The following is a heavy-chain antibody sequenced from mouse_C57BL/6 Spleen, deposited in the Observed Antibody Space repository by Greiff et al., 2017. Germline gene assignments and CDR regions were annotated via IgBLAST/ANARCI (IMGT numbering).Heavy chain of an antibody. CDR3: ARPLRGYAMDD. Sequence: EVNVVESGGGLVKPGGSLKLSCAASGFTFSDYGMHWVRQAPGKGLEWVAYISSGSSTIYYADTVKGRFTISRDNAKNTLFLQMTSLRSDDTAMYYCARPLRGYAMDDWGQGTSVTVSS. D-gene: IGHD1-1*01. J-gene: IGHJ4*01. V-gene: IGHV5-17*01. CDR1: GFTFSDYG. CDR2: ISSGSSTI.